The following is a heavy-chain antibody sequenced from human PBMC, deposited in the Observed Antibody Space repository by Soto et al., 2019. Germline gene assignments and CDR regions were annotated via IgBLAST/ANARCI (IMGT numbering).Heavy chain of an antibody. J-gene: IGHJ6*02. Sequence: GGSLRLACAASGLRLRISVMAGVRQAPGKGLEWVSSITSSSSYIFYADSVKGRFSISRDNARNSLSLQMNRLRAEDTAVYYCARETIAANATASYGMDVWGQGTTVTVPS. CDR2: ITSSSSYI. D-gene: IGHD6-25*01. V-gene: IGHV3-21*01. CDR1: GLRLRISV. CDR3: ARETIAANATASYGMDV.